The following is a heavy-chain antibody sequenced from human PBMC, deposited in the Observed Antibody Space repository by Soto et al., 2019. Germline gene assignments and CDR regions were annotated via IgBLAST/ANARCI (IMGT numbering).Heavy chain of an antibody. D-gene: IGHD5-18*01. CDR1: GFTFSSYG. CDR2: IWYDGSNK. J-gene: IGHJ3*02. V-gene: IGHV3-33*01. Sequence: QPGGSLRLSCAASGFTFSSYGMHWVRQAPGKGLEWVAVIWYDGSNKYYADSVKGRFTISRDNSKNTLYLQMNSLRAEDTAVYYCAIIDMDTAMAPGGDAFDIWGQGTMVTVSS. CDR3: AIIDMDTAMAPGGDAFDI.